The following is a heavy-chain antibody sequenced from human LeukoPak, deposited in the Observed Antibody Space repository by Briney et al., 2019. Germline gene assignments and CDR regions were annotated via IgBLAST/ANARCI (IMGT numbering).Heavy chain of an antibody. CDR1: GFTFSSYA. J-gene: IGHJ4*02. CDR2: IRGSGGST. V-gene: IGHV3-23*01. D-gene: IGHD6-19*01. CDR3: VPGGQWLVPYFDY. Sequence: GGSLRLSCAASGFTFSSYAMSWVRQAPGKGLEWVSAIRGSGGSTYYADSVKGRFTISRDNSKNTLYLQMNSLRAEDTAVYYCVPGGQWLVPYFDYWGQGTLVTVSS.